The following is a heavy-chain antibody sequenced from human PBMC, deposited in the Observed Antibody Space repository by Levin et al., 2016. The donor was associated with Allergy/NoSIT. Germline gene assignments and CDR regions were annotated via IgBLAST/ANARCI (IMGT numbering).Heavy chain of an antibody. D-gene: IGHD3-10*01. J-gene: IGHJ4*02. V-gene: IGHV3-30-3*01. Sequence: WIRQPPGKGLEWVAVISYDGSNKYYADSVKGRFTISRDNSKNTLYLQMNSLRAEDTAVYYCARDGITMVRGVIQYWGQGTLVTVSS. CDR3: ARDGITMVRGVIQY. CDR2: ISYDGSNK.